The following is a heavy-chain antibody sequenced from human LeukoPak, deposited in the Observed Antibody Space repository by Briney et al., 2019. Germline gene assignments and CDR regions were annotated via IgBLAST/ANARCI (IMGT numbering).Heavy chain of an antibody. CDR3: AGQVVKITIFGVVKAAFDY. D-gene: IGHD3-3*01. Sequence: SETLSLTCTVSGGSISGYYWSWIRQPAGKGLEWIGRIYTSGSTNYNPSLKSRVTMSVDTSKNQFSLKLSSVTAADTAVYYCAGQVVKITIFGVVKAAFDYWGQGTLVTVSS. CDR2: IYTSGST. CDR1: GGSISGYY. J-gene: IGHJ4*02. V-gene: IGHV4-4*07.